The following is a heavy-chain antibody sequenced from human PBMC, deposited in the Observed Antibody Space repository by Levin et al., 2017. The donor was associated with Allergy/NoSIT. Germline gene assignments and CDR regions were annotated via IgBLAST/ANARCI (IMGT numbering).Heavy chain of an antibody. CDR3: ARDPTFYHTAGSPPHWFDP. V-gene: IGHV1-69*04. CDR2: IIPINGMT. Sequence: SVKVSCKASGGTFSSYGINWVRQAPGQGLEWMGRIIPINGMTNYAQIFQGRLTITADQSTITAYMELNRLRSDDTAVYDCARDPTFYHTAGSPPHWFDPWGQGTLVTVSS. J-gene: IGHJ5*02. D-gene: IGHD2-8*02. CDR1: GGTFSSYG.